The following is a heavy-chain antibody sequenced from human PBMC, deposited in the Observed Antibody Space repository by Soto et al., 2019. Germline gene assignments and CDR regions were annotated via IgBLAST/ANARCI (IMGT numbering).Heavy chain of an antibody. CDR3: ARVQYNFLVYCGLDV. V-gene: IGHV4-34*01. CDR1: GGSLSGYY. Sequence: SETLSLTCAVNGGSLSGYYWSWIRQSPGKGLEWIGEINHRGSSDYNPSLKSRVTISIDASKNHVTLELTSVTAADTATYFCARVQYNFLVYCGLDVWGQGTTVTVSS. D-gene: IGHD1-1*01. J-gene: IGHJ6*02. CDR2: INHRGSS.